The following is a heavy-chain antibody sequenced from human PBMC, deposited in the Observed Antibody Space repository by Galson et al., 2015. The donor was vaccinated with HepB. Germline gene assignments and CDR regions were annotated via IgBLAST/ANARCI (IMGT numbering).Heavy chain of an antibody. CDR1: GYTFSSYS. CDR2: ISPYNRET. J-gene: IGHJ5*02. D-gene: IGHD2-15*01. CDR3: ARGAVVEVVGGTQNNWFGP. V-gene: IGHV1-18*01. Sequence: SCKASGYTFSSYSITWVRQAPGQGLEWMAWISPYNRETHFARKFQGRVTLTTDTFTSTAYMELWSLRSDDTAVYYCARGAVVEVVGGTQNNWFGPWGPGTLVTVSS.